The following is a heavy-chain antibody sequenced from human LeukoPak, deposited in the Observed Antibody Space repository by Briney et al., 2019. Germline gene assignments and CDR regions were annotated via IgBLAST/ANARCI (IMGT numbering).Heavy chain of an antibody. D-gene: IGHD3-22*01. V-gene: IGHV4-39*01. CDR1: GGSISSSSYY. J-gene: IGHJ4*02. Sequence: PSETLSLTCTVSGGSISSSSYYWGWIRQPPGKGLEWIGSIYYGGSTYYNPSLKSRVTISVDTSKNQFSLKLSSVTAADTAVYYCARHLRGNYYDSSGYNQFDYWGQGTLVTVSS. CDR2: IYYGGST. CDR3: ARHLRGNYYDSSGYNQFDY.